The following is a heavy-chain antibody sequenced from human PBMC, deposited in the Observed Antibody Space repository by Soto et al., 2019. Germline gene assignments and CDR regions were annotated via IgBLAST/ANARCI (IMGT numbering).Heavy chain of an antibody. Sequence: GGSLRLSCAASGFTFSSYAMSWVRQAPGKGLEWVASISGSGGGTYYADSVKGRFTFSRDNSKNTLYLQMNSLRAEDTAVYYCAKFGMATTKRSPPYYIDYWGQGALVTVSS. D-gene: IGHD1-1*01. CDR2: ISGSGGGT. V-gene: IGHV3-23*01. CDR1: GFTFSSYA. CDR3: AKFGMATTKRSPPYYIDY. J-gene: IGHJ4*02.